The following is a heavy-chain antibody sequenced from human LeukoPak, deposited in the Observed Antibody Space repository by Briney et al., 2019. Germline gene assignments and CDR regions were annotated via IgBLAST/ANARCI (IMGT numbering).Heavy chain of an antibody. CDR2: INYSGST. J-gene: IGHJ4*02. Sequence: SSETLTLTCTVSGGSISSYYWSWIRQPPGKGLEWIGYINYSGSTNYNPSLKSRVTISVDTSKNQFSLRLSSVTAADTAVYYCARHSQYQLLYFDYWGQGALVTVSS. CDR3: ARHSQYQLLYFDY. CDR1: GGSISSYY. D-gene: IGHD2-2*01. V-gene: IGHV4-59*08.